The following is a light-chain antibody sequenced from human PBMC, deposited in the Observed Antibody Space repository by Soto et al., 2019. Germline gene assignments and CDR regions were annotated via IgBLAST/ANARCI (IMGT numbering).Light chain of an antibody. CDR1: RGHSNYA. V-gene: IGLV4-69*01. Sequence: QLVLTQSPSASASLGASVKLTCTLSRGHSNYAIAWHQQQSEKGPRYLMKLNSDGSHSKGDGIPDRFSGSSSGAERYLTTSSLQSEDEADYYCQTLGSGIVVFGGGTKLTVL. J-gene: IGLJ2*01. CDR2: LNSDGSH. CDR3: QTLGSGIVV.